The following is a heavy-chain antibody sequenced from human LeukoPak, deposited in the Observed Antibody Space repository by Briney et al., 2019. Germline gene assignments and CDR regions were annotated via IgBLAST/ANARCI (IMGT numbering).Heavy chain of an antibody. D-gene: IGHD2-2*01. V-gene: IGHV4-34*01. CDR2: INHSGST. J-gene: IGHJ4*02. CDR3: ARGEEFQFSIVVVPAARPRVFDY. Sequence: SETLSLTCAVYGGSFSGYYWSWIRQPPGKGLEWIGEINHSGSTNYNPSLQQRVTISVDTSKTQFSLKLSSVTAADTAVYYCARGEEFQFSIVVVPAARPRVFDYWGQGTLVTVSS. CDR1: GGSFSGYY.